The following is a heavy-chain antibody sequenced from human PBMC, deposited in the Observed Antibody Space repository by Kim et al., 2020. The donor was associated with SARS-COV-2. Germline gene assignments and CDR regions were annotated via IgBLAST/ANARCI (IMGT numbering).Heavy chain of an antibody. CDR2: INHSGST. V-gene: IGHV4-34*01. CDR3: ARGDITNGFDY. Sequence: SETLSLTCAVYGGSFSGYYWSWIRQPPGKGLEWIGEINHSGSTNYNPSLKSRLTIFIDTSTNHLSLKLTTVTAADTAVYYCARGDITNGFDYWGQGTVVT. CDR1: GGSFSGYY. J-gene: IGHJ4*02. D-gene: IGHD3-10*01.